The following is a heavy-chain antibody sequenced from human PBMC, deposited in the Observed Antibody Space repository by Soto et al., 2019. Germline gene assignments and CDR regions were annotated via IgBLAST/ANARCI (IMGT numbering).Heavy chain of an antibody. J-gene: IGHJ5*02. D-gene: IGHD4-17*01. Sequence: QITLKESGPTLVKPTQTLTLTCTFSGFSLNTGGAGVGWIRQPPGKALEWLALIYWNDDERYSPSLKSKLTITKDASKNQVVLTMTNMDPVDTATYYCAHRGYGDYPRDNWFDPWGQVTLVTVSS. V-gene: IGHV2-5*01. CDR3: AHRGYGDYPRDNWFDP. CDR1: GFSLNTGGAG. CDR2: IYWNDDE.